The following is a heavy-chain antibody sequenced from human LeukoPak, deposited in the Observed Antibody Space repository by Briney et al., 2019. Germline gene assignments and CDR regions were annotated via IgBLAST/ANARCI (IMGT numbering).Heavy chain of an antibody. V-gene: IGHV4-4*02. D-gene: IGHD4/OR15-4a*01. Sequence: PSGTLSLTCVVSGGFMNSINWWSWVRQPPGKGLEWIGEIHQSGSTNYNPSPRSRVTISVDRSKSQFSLNLNSVTVADTAVYYCARNGAYCLDYWGQGIRVTVSS. J-gene: IGHJ4*02. CDR2: IHQSGST. CDR3: ARNGAYCLDY. CDR1: GGFMNSINW.